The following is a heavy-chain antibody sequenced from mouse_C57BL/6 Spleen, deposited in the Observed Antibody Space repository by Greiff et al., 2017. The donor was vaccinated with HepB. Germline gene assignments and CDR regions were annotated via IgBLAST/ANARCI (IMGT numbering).Heavy chain of an antibody. CDR2: IDPSDSYT. CDR1: GYTFTSYW. J-gene: IGHJ1*03. V-gene: IGHV1-69*01. Sequence: QVQLQQPGAELVMPGASVKLSCKASGYTFTSYWMHWVKQRPGQGLEWIGEIDPSDSYTNSNQKLKGKSTLTVDKSSSTSYMPLSSLTSEDSAVYYCARGSTVVEYFDVWGTGTTVTVSS. CDR3: ARGSTVVEYFDV. D-gene: IGHD1-1*01.